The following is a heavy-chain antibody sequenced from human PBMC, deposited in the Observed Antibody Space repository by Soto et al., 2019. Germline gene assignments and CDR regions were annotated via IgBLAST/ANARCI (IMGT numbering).Heavy chain of an antibody. V-gene: IGHV3-66*01. Sequence: GGSLRLSCAASGFTVSSNYMSWVRQAPGKGLEWVSVIYSGGSTYYAVSVKGRFTISRDNSKNTLYLQMNSLRAEDTAVYYCAREGGSYGSGSYYYYGMDVWGQGTTVTVSS. CDR3: AREGGSYGSGSYYYYGMDV. CDR2: IYSGGST. J-gene: IGHJ6*02. D-gene: IGHD3-10*01. CDR1: GFTVSSNY.